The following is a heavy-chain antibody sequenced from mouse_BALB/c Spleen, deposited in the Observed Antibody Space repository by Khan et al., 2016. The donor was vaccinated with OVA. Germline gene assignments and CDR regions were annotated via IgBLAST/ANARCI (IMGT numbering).Heavy chain of an antibody. J-gene: IGHJ3*01. CDR3: AIGGYSPWFAY. D-gene: IGHD2-3*01. CDR1: GFNIKDYY. Sequence: VQLQQSGAELVRPGALVNLSCKASGFNIKDYYMHWVKQRPEQGLEWIGWIDPENGNTIYDPKFQGKASITSDTSSNKAYLQHSSLTYADTAVFYFAIGGYSPWFAYWGQGTLVTVSA. V-gene: IGHV14-1*02. CDR2: IDPENGNT.